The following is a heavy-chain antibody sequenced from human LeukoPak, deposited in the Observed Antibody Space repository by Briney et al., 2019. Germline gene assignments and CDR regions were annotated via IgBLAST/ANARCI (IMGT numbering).Heavy chain of an antibody. CDR2: IYHSGST. J-gene: IGHJ4*02. Sequence: SGTLSLTCAVSGGSISSSNWWSWVRQPPGKGLEWIGEIYHSGSTNYNPSLKSRLTISVDKSKTQFSLKLSSVTAADTAVYYCATDLGYCSGGSCYSAYWGQGTLVTVSS. CDR1: GGSISSSNW. D-gene: IGHD2-15*01. V-gene: IGHV4-4*02. CDR3: ATDLGYCSGGSCYSAY.